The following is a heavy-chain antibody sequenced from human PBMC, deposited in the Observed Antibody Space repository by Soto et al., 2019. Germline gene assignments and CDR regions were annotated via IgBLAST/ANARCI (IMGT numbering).Heavy chain of an antibody. CDR3: ARDLINVDTAMVGAFDI. Sequence: QVQLQESGPGLVKPSQTLSLTCTVSGGSISSGGYYWSWIRQHPGKGLEWIGYIYYSGSTYYNPSLKSRVTISVDTSKNQFSLKLSSVTAADTAVYYCARDLINVDTAMVGAFDIWGQGTMVTVSS. CDR2: IYYSGST. D-gene: IGHD5-18*01. J-gene: IGHJ3*02. CDR1: GGSISSGGYY. V-gene: IGHV4-31*03.